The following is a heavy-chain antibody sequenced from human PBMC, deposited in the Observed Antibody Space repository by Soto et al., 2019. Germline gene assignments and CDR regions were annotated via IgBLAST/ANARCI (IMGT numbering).Heavy chain of an antibody. D-gene: IGHD2-2*01. CDR1: GYSFSSYW. CDR2: IDPSDAYT. V-gene: IGHV5-10-1*01. CDR3: ARRYCSSTSCPPNYYAMDV. J-gene: IGHJ6*02. Sequence: LGESLKISCKGFGYSFSSYWISWVRQMPGKGLEWMGRIDPSDAYTNYSPSFQGHVTISTDKSISTAYLQWSSLRASDTAMYYCARRYCSSTSCPPNYYAMDVWGQGTTVTVSS.